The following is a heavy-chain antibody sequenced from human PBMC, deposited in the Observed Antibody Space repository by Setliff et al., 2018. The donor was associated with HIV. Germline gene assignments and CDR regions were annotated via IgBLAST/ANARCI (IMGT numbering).Heavy chain of an antibody. CDR1: GGSFCAYH. CDR3: ARGRDYTGSWFRPFYLDF. J-gene: IGHJ4*01. D-gene: IGHD3-3*01. Sequence: ASETLSLTCAVYGGSFCAYHWSWIRQTPGKGLEWLGEINHSGSTAYNLALESRVSMSIDTSKNQFSLKLTSVTAADTAIYYCARGRDYTGSWFRPFYLDFWGHGNLVTVSS. CDR2: INHSGST. V-gene: IGHV4-34*01.